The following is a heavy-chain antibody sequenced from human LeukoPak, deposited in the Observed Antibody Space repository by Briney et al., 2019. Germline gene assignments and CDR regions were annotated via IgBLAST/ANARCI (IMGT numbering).Heavy chain of an antibody. Sequence: PSETLSLSCAVSGGSISSYFWSWIRQPPGGGVGWVGYFSDSGGTNYNPSLKSRVTISVDTSNSQFSLKLSSVTAADTAVYYCAGGRVVTPGYFDLWGRGTLVTVSS. D-gene: IGHD4-23*01. J-gene: IGHJ2*01. CDR3: AGGRVVTPGYFDL. V-gene: IGHV4-59*01. CDR1: GGSISSYF. CDR2: FSDSGGT.